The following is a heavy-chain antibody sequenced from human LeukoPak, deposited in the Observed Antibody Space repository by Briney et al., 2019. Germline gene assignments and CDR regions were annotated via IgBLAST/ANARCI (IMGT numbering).Heavy chain of an antibody. CDR3: AMGGSGTLHY. Sequence: GGSLRLSCAASGFTFSSYGMHWVRQAPGKGLEWVAFIRYDGSNKYYADSVKGRFTISRDNSKNTLYLQMNSLRAEDTAVFYCAMGGSGTLHYWGQGTLVTVSS. J-gene: IGHJ4*02. D-gene: IGHD1-14*01. CDR1: GFTFSSYG. V-gene: IGHV3-30*02. CDR2: IRYDGSNK.